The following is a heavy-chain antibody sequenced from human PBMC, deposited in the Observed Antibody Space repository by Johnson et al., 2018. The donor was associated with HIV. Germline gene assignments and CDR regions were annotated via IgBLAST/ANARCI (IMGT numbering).Heavy chain of an antibody. CDR3: AKDVGNYWPNAFDS. D-gene: IGHD3-22*01. CDR2: IYSGGTT. V-gene: IGHV3-66*01. Sequence: VQLVESGGGVVRPGGSLRLSCAASGFTFDDYGMSWVRQAPGKGLEWVSVIYSGGTTYYADSVKGRFTISRDNSKNTLYLQMNSLRAEDTAVYYCAKDVGNYWPNAFDSWGQGTTVTVSS. J-gene: IGHJ3*02. CDR1: GFTFDDYG.